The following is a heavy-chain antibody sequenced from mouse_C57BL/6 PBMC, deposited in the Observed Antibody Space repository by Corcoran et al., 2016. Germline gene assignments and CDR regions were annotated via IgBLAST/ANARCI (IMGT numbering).Heavy chain of an antibody. Sequence: QIQLVQSGPELKKPGETVKISCKASGYTFTTYGMSWVKQAPGKGLKWMGWINTYSGVPTYADDFKGRFAFSLETSASTAYLQINNLKNEDTATNFCARYDGFDYWGQGTTLTVSS. CDR3: ARYDGFDY. J-gene: IGHJ2*01. CDR1: GYTFTTYG. CDR2: INTYSGVP. D-gene: IGHD2-3*01. V-gene: IGHV9-3*01.